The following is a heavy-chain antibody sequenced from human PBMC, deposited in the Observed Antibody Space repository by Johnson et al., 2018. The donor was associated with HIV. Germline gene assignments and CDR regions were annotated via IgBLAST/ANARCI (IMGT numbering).Heavy chain of an antibody. J-gene: IGHJ3*02. V-gene: IGHV3-33*03. Sequence: QVQLVESGGGVVQPGRSVRLSCAASGFTFSTYGMHWVRQAPGKGLEWVAVIWYDGSNEHYADSVKGRFTISRDNAKNTLYLQMNSLRVEDTAVYFCAGYHISGYYYDAFEIWGQGTMVTVSS. CDR3: AGYHISGYYYDAFEI. CDR2: IWYDGSNE. CDR1: GFTFSTYG. D-gene: IGHD3-22*01.